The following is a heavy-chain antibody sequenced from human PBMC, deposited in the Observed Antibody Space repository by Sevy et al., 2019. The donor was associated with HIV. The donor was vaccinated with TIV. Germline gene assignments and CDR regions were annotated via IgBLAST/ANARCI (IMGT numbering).Heavy chain of an antibody. J-gene: IGHJ6*02. D-gene: IGHD3-16*01. CDR1: GFAFSNYYA. CDR2: ISYDGSDK. V-gene: IGHV3-30-3*01. Sequence: GGSLRLSCAASGFAFSNYYAMHWVRQAPGKGLEWVALISYDGSDKYYPDSVKGRFTISTDNFKSTLFLQMNSLTTEDTAVYYCAGPRAKYVDHYFCYAMDVWGQGTTVTVSS. CDR3: AGPRAKYVDHYFCYAMDV.